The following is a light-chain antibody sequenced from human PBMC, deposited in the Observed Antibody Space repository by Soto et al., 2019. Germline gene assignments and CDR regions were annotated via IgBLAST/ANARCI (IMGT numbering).Light chain of an antibody. Sequence: IVMTQTPLSSPVTLGQPASISCRSSQSLVHSDGNTYLSWLQQRPGQPPRLLIYKISNRLSGVPDRFSGSGAGTDFTLKIRRVEAEDVGLYDCMQATQFPWTFGQGTRVEIK. J-gene: IGKJ1*01. CDR2: KIS. CDR3: MQATQFPWT. V-gene: IGKV2-24*01. CDR1: QSLVHSDGNTY.